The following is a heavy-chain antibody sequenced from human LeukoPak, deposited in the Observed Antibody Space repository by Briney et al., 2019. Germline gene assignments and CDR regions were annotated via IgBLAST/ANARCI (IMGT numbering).Heavy chain of an antibody. V-gene: IGHV3-30-3*01. J-gene: IGHJ4*02. CDR1: GFTFSSYA. CDR3: ARDSLAAAGSKGFDY. CDR2: ISYDGSNK. D-gene: IGHD6-13*01. Sequence: GGSLRLSCAASGFTFSSYAMHWVRQAPGKGLEWVAVISYDGSNKYYADSVKGRFTISRDNSKNTLYLQMNSLRAEDTAVYYCARDSLAAAGSKGFDYWGQGTLVTVSS.